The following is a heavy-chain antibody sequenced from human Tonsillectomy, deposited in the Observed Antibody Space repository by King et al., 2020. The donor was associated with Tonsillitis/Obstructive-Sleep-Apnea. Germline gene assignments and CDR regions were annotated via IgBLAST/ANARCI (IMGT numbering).Heavy chain of an antibody. Sequence: VQLVESGGGVVQPGRSLRLSCAASGFTFSSYAMHWVRQAPGKGLEWVAIISYDGTNKYYADSVKGRFTIFRDNSKNTLFLQMNTLRPDDTAVYYCAGGGHDILTPSDFGGQGPLVPVSS. CDR1: GFTFSSYA. V-gene: IGHV3-30*04. D-gene: IGHD3-9*01. CDR3: AGGGHDILTPSDF. J-gene: IGHJ4*02. CDR2: ISYDGTNK.